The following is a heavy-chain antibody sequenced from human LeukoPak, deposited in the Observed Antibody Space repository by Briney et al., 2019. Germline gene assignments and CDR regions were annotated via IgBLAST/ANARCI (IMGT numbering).Heavy chain of an antibody. V-gene: IGHV3-30*02. CDR3: AKDSDDSPHFDY. Sequence: PGRSLRLSCAASGFTFSSYGMHWVRQAPGKGLEWVAFIRYDGSNKYYADSVKGRFTISRDNSMNTLYLQMNSLRAEDTAVYYCAKDSDDSPHFDYWGQGTLVTVSS. CDR1: GFTFSSYG. J-gene: IGHJ4*02. CDR2: IRYDGSNK. D-gene: IGHD2-15*01.